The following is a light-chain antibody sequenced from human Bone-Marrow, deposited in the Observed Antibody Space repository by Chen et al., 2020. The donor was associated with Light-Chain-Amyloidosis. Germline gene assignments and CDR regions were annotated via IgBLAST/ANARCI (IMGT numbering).Light chain of an antibody. J-gene: IGLJ2*01. V-gene: IGLV3-21*02. Sequence: SYVLNQPPSVSVAPGQTARITWGGNNIGSKSVHWYQQKPGQAPILVVYDDRDRPSGIPGRFSGSNFGNTATLTVSRVEAGDEADYYCQVWDSSSDHVVFGGGTKLTVL. CDR3: QVWDSSSDHVV. CDR1: NIGSKS. CDR2: DDR.